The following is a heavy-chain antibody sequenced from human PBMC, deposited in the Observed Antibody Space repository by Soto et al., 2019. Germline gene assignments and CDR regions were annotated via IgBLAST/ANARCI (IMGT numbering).Heavy chain of an antibody. V-gene: IGHV3-74*01. D-gene: IGHD2-15*01. CDR3: ARGDCVGGTCYSVAGSFYYYMDV. Sequence: EVQLVESGGGLVQPGGSLRLSCAASGFTFGNYWMYWVRQAPGKGLVWVSRINSDGSVSSYADSVKGRLTISRDNVKHTLYLQMDSLRVEDTAVYYCARGDCVGGTCYSVAGSFYYYMDVWGKGTTVTVFS. CDR1: GFTFGNYW. J-gene: IGHJ6*03. CDR2: INSDGSVS.